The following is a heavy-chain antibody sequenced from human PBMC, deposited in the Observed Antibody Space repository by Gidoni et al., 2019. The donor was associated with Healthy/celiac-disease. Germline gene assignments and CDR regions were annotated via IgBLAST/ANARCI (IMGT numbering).Heavy chain of an antibody. J-gene: IGHJ6*02. CDR1: GGSFSGYY. CDR2: INHSGST. D-gene: IGHD3-3*01. CDR3: ASSYDFWSGYYSHYYYYGMDV. V-gene: IGHV4-34*01. Sequence: QVQLQQWGAGLLKPSETLSLTCAVYGGSFSGYYWSWIRQPPGKGLEWIGEINHSGSTNYNPSLKSRVTISVDTSKNQFSLKLGSVTAADTAVYYCASSYDFWSGYYSHYYYYGMDVWGQGTTVTVSS.